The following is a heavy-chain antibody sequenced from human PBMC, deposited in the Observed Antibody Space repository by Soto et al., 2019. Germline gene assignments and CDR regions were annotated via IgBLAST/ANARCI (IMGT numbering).Heavy chain of an antibody. CDR2: IYYSGST. D-gene: IGHD2-2*01. V-gene: IGHV4-59*01. CDR1: GGSISSYY. J-gene: IGHJ4*02. Sequence: SETLSLTCTVSGGSISSYYWSWIRQPPGKGLEWIGYIYYSGSTNYNPSLKSRVTISVDTSKNQFSLELSSVTAADTAVYYCASYCTSTSCPFDYWGQGILVTVSS. CDR3: ASYCTSTSCPFDY.